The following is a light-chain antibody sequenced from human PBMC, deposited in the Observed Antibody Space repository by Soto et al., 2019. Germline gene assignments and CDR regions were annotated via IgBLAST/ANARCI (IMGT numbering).Light chain of an antibody. CDR2: DVS. CDR3: CSYTTSNTRQIV. V-gene: IGLV2-14*01. Sequence: QSALTQPASLSVSPGQSITISCTGTSSDVGGYNYVSWYQQHPGKAPKFMIYDVSNRPSGVSNRFSGSKSGNTASLTISGLQAEDEADYYCCSYTTSNTRQIVFGTGTRSPS. J-gene: IGLJ1*01. CDR1: SSDVGGYNY.